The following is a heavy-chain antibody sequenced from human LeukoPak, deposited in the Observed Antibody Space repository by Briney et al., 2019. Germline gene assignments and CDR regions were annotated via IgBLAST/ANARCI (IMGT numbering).Heavy chain of an antibody. J-gene: IGHJ4*02. Sequence: SETLSLTCAVYGGSFSGYYWSWIRQPPGKGLEWIGSIYHSGSTYYNPSLKSRVTISVDTSKNQFSLKLSSVTAADTAVYYCARDAGYSNYPSHYWGQGTLVTVSS. CDR1: GGSFSGYY. D-gene: IGHD4-11*01. V-gene: IGHV4-34*01. CDR2: IYHSGST. CDR3: ARDAGYSNYPSHY.